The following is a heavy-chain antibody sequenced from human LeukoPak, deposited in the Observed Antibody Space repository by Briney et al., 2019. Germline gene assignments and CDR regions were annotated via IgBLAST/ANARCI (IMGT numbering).Heavy chain of an antibody. CDR3: ARLQFNRNGGGY. V-gene: IGHV4-59*04. D-gene: IGHD1-14*01. Sequence: PSETLSLTCTVSSGSISSYYWSWVRQPPGKGLEWIGYIYYSGSTYYNPSLKSRVTISVDTSKNQFSLKLSSVTAADTAVYYCARLQFNRNGGGYWGQGTLVTVSS. CDR2: IYYSGST. J-gene: IGHJ4*02. CDR1: SGSISSYY.